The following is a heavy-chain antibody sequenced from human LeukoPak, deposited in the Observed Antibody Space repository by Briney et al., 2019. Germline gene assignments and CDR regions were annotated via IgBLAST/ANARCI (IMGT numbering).Heavy chain of an antibody. CDR1: GFTFSGYW. CDR2: INSDGNTI. D-gene: IGHD5-18*01. CDR3: AKELRGYSFFEH. Sequence: GGSLRLSCAASGFTFSGYWMHWVRQTPEKGLVWVSRINSDGNTITYADSVKGRFTISRDNAKNTLYLQMNSLRAEDTAVYYCAKELRGYSFFEHWGQGTLVTVSS. J-gene: IGHJ4*02. V-gene: IGHV3-74*01.